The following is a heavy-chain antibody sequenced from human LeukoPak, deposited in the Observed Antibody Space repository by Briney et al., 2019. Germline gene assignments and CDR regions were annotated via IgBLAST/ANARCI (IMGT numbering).Heavy chain of an antibody. J-gene: IGHJ4*02. CDR1: GGSFSGCH. Sequence: PSETLSLTCAVYGGSFSGCHWSWIRQPPGKGLEWIGEINHSGSTNYNPSLKSRVTISVDTSKNQFSLKLSSVTAADAAVYYCARVATVVTPSYYFDYWGQGTLVTVSS. CDR2: INHSGST. V-gene: IGHV4-34*01. D-gene: IGHD4-23*01. CDR3: ARVATVVTPSYYFDY.